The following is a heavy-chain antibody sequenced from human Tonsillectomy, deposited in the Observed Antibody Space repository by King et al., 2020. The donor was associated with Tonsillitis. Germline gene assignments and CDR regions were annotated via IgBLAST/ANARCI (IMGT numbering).Heavy chain of an antibody. CDR3: ARVGVRYGDYGNYWYFDL. J-gene: IGHJ2*01. Sequence: VQLVESEGGLVQTGGSLRLSCAASGFTFSSYPMHWVRQAPGKGLEYVSAISSNGGSTYYANSVKGRFTISRGNSKNTLYLQMGSLRAEDMAVYYCARVGVRYGDYGNYWYFDLWGRGTLVTVSS. CDR2: ISSNGGST. V-gene: IGHV3-64*01. D-gene: IGHD4-17*01. CDR1: GFTFSSYP.